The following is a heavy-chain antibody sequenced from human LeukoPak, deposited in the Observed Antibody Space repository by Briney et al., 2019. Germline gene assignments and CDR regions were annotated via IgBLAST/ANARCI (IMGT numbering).Heavy chain of an antibody. J-gene: IGHJ4*02. CDR2: MNPNNGNT. V-gene: IGHV1-8*01. CDR3: ARVGQGVAGMDFDY. CDR1: GGTFTSYD. Sequence: GASVKVSCKASGGTFTSYDINWVRQAPGQGLEWMGWMNPNNGNTGTARNFQGRVTMTRDTSIGTAYMESNSLRSEDTAVYYCARVGQGVAGMDFDYWGQGTLVTVSS. D-gene: IGHD6-19*01.